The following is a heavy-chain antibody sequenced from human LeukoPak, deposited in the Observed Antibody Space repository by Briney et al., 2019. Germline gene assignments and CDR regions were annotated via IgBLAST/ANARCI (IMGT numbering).Heavy chain of an antibody. J-gene: IGHJ4*02. CDR1: GFTFSNYA. Sequence: PGGSLRLSCVASGFTFSNYAMSWVRQAPGKGLEWVSTISGSADSTHYADSVKGRFTVSRDNSKNTLFLQMNSLRAEDTAAYFCAKTNFDILTAIDYWGQGTRVTVSS. CDR2: ISGSADST. V-gene: IGHV3-23*05. CDR3: AKTNFDILTAIDY. D-gene: IGHD3-9*01.